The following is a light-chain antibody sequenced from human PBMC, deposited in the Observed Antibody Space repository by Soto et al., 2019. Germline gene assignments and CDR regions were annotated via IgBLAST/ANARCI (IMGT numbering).Light chain of an antibody. J-gene: IGKJ2*01. Sequence: IVMTQSPATLSVSPGERATLSCRASQGVSINLAWYHQKPGQAPRLLIYGASTRASGVPARISGSGSGTEFTLTISSLQSEDFAVYYCQQYNKWPRTFGQGTKLEIK. CDR2: GAS. CDR3: QQYNKWPRT. CDR1: QGVSIN. V-gene: IGKV3-15*01.